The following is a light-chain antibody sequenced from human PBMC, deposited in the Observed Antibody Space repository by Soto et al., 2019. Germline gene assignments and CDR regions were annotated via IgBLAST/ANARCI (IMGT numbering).Light chain of an antibody. J-gene: IGLJ2*01. CDR2: LNSDGTH. CDR3: QTWDTGTVV. CDR1: SGHTNYA. Sequence: QPVLTQSPSASASLGASVKLTCTLSSGHTNYAIAWHQQQPEKGPRFLMKLNSDGTHRKVDGIPDRFSGSSSGAERYLTISSLQSEDEADYYCQTWDTGTVVFGGGTKVTVL. V-gene: IGLV4-69*01.